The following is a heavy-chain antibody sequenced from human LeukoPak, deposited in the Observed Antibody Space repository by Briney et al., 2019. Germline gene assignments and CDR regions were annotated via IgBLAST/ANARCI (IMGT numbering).Heavy chain of an antibody. CDR2: IYTGGTT. D-gene: IGHD3-16*01. CDR1: GFTVSGTH. V-gene: IGHV3-53*01. J-gene: IGHJ4*02. Sequence: PGGSLRLSCAASGFTVSGTHMSWVRQAPGQGLEWFSAIYTGGTTYYSASVEGRFTISRDKSKNTLYLQMDSLRVEDTAVYYCARDQATSGGGLDSWGQGTLVTVSS. CDR3: ARDQATSGGGLDS.